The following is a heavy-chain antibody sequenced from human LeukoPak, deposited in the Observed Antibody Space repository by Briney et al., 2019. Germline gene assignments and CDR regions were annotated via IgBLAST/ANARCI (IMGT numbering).Heavy chain of an antibody. J-gene: IGHJ4*02. CDR1: GDSISSSTYY. CDR3: ARVRSWTARAPRGDYYFDY. D-gene: IGHD6-6*01. CDR2: IYYSGST. Sequence: PSETLSLTCTVSGDSISSSTYYWGWIRQPPGKGLEWIGSIYYSGSTYYNPSLKSRVTISVDTSKNQFSLKLSSVTAADTAVYYCARVRSWTARAPRGDYYFDYWGQGTLVTVSS. V-gene: IGHV4-39*07.